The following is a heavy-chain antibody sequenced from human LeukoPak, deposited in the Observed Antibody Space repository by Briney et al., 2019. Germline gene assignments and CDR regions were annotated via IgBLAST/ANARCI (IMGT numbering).Heavy chain of an antibody. V-gene: IGHV3-21*06. CDR1: GFTLSSYN. J-gene: IGHJ3*02. CDR3: AREEYGDSHAFDI. D-gene: IGHD4-17*01. Sequence: GGSLRLSCAASGFTLSSYNMNWVRQAPGKGLEWVSSISSGGSYIYYADSVKGRFTISRDIAKSSLYLQMNSLRAEDTAVYYCAREEYGDSHAFDIWGQGTMVTVSS. CDR2: ISSGGSYI.